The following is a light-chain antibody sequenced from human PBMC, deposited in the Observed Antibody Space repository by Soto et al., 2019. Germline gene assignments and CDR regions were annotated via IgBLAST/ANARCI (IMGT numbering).Light chain of an antibody. V-gene: IGKV1-27*01. CDR1: QGFSNY. Sequence: DIQMTQSPSSLSASVGDRVTITCRASQGFSNYLAWYQQKPGKVPKLLIYAASSLQSGVPSRFSGSGSGTDFTLTISSLQPEDVATYYCQQYDNLPYTFGQGTKLEIK. J-gene: IGKJ2*01. CDR3: QQYDNLPYT. CDR2: AAS.